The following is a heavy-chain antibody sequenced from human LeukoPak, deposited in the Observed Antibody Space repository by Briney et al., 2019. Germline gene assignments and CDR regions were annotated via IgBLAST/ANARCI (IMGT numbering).Heavy chain of an antibody. CDR1: GYTFTGYY. CDR3: ARGVGIAVAATPLDV. Sequence: GASVKVSCKASGYTFTGYYMHWVRQATGQGLEWMGWINPNSGGTNYAQKFQGRVTMTRDTSISTAYMELSRLRSDDTAVYYCARGVGIAVAATPLDVWGKGTTVTVSS. J-gene: IGHJ6*04. V-gene: IGHV1-2*02. D-gene: IGHD6-19*01. CDR2: INPNSGGT.